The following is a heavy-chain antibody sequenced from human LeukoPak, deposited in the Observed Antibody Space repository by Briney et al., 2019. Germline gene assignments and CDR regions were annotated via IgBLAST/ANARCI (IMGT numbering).Heavy chain of an antibody. CDR2: INHSGST. CDR1: RGSISSRSYY. Sequence: PETLSLTCTVSRGSISSRSYYWSWIRQPPGKGLEWIGEINHSGSTNYNPSLKSRVTISVDTSKNQFSLKLSSVTAADTAVYYCARQNTGGYYYYYYMDVWGKGTTVTISS. J-gene: IGHJ6*03. D-gene: IGHD1-14*01. V-gene: IGHV4-39*01. CDR3: ARQNTGGYYYYYYMDV.